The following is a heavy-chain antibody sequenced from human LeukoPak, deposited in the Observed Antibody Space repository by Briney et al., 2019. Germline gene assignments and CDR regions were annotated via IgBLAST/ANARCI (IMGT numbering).Heavy chain of an antibody. Sequence: GGSLRLSCTVSGFTFSSYWMNWVRQAPGKGLEWVANIKQDGREKYYVESVKGRFTISRDNAKNSLYLQMNSLRAEDTALYYGASSWFGEVPHPNYWGQGTLVTVSS. J-gene: IGHJ4*02. D-gene: IGHD3-10*01. V-gene: IGHV3-7*01. CDR1: GFTFSSYW. CDR2: IKQDGREK. CDR3: ASSWFGEVPHPNY.